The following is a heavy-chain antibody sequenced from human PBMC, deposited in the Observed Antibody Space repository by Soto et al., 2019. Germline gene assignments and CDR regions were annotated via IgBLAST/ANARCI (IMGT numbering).Heavy chain of an antibody. V-gene: IGHV4-39*01. D-gene: IGHD6-13*01. Sequence: PSETLSLTCTVSGGSISSSSYYWGWIRQPPGKGLEWIGSIYYSGSTYYNPSLKSRVTISVDTSKNQFSLTLSSVTAADTAGYYCARHRIAAAGTHDYYGMDVWGKGTTGTVSS. J-gene: IGHJ6*04. CDR1: GGSISSSSYY. CDR3: ARHRIAAAGTHDYYGMDV. CDR2: IYYSGST.